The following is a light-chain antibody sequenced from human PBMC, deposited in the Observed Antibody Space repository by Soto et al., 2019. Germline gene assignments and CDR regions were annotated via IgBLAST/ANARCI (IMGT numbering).Light chain of an antibody. Sequence: QSALTQPASVSGSPGQSITISCTGTSSDVGGYNYVSWYQQHPGKAPKLMIYDVSNRPSGVSNRFSGSKSGNTASLTISGLQSADEADYYCISYTSSSTSYVFGSGTKLTVL. CDR2: DVS. J-gene: IGLJ1*01. CDR3: ISYTSSSTSYV. V-gene: IGLV2-14*01. CDR1: SSDVGGYNY.